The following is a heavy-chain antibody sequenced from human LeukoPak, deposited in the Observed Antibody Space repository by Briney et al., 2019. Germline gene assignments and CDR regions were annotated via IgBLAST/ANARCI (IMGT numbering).Heavy chain of an antibody. Sequence: SETLSLTCAVYGGSFSGYSWSWIRQSPGKGLEWIGEINHSGSTNYNPSLKSRVTTSVDTSKNQFSLKLSSVTAADTAVYYCARGPLAKRSSSWFVNYWGQGTLVTVSS. CDR3: ARGPLAKRSSSWFVNY. J-gene: IGHJ4*02. V-gene: IGHV4-34*01. CDR2: INHSGST. D-gene: IGHD6-13*01. CDR1: GGSFSGYS.